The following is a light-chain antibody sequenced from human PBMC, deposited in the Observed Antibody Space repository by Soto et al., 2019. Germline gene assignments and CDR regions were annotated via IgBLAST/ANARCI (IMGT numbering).Light chain of an antibody. Sequence: QSALTQPASVSGSPGQSITISCTGTSRDVGNYNPVSWYQQHPGKAPKLMIYGDTQRPSGVSDRFSGSRSGSTASLTISGLQAEDEADYYCGSYAGLRVFGGGTKLTVL. V-gene: IGLV2-23*01. CDR2: GDT. J-gene: IGLJ2*01. CDR3: GSYAGLRV. CDR1: SRDVGNYNP.